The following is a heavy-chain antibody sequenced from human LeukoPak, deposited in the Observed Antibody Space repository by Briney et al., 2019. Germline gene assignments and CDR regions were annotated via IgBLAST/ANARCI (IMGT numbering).Heavy chain of an antibody. D-gene: IGHD3-10*01. CDR1: GCTYTGYY. Sequence: ASVKVSCKASGCTYTGYYMHWVRQAPGQGLEWMGWINPNSGGTNYAQKFQGRVTMTRDTSISTAYMELSRLRSDDTAVYYCARGPVLLWFGEPGRFDIWGQGTMVTVSS. V-gene: IGHV1-2*02. J-gene: IGHJ3*02. CDR2: INPNSGGT. CDR3: ARGPVLLWFGEPGRFDI.